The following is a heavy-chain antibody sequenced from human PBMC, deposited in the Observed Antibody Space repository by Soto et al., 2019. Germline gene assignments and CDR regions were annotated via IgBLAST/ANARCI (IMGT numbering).Heavy chain of an antibody. D-gene: IGHD3-22*01. Sequence: QVQLQESGPGLVKPSQTLSLTCTVSGGSISSGGYYWSWIRQHPGKGLEWIGYIYYSGSTYYNPSLKIPIPISVDTSKIHFSLKLRSVTAADTAVYYCARGSYLDSSGYFSLFDYWRQGTLVT. CDR3: ARGSYLDSSGYFSLFDY. V-gene: IGHV4-31*01. CDR2: IYYSGST. J-gene: IGHJ4*02. CDR1: GGSISSGGYY.